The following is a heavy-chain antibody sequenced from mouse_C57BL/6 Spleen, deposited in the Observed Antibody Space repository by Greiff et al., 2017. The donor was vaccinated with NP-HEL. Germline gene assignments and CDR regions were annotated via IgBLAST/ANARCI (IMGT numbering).Heavy chain of an antibody. V-gene: IGHV1-69*01. CDR2: IDPSDSYT. D-gene: IGHD2-1*01. J-gene: IGHJ2*01. CDR1: GYTFTSYW. CDR3: ARGAGNYLYYFDY. Sequence: VQLQQSGAELVMPGASVKLSCKASGYTFTSYWMHWVKQRPGQGLEWIGEIDPSDSYTNYNQKFKGKSTLTVDKSSSTAYMQLSSLTSEDSAVYYCARGAGNYLYYFDYWGQGTTLTVSS.